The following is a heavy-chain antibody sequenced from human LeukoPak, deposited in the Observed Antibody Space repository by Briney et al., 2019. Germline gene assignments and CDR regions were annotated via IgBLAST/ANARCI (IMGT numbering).Heavy chain of an antibody. D-gene: IGHD4-17*01. Sequence: ASVKVSCKASGYSFTGYFIHWVRQAPGQGLEWMGCIDPNSGDTKYAQKFQGRVSMPRDTSTRTAYMELSRLRSDDTAVYYCARYNGDLTGGFDYWGQGTLVTVSS. CDR1: GYSFTGYF. CDR3: ARYNGDLTGGFDY. J-gene: IGHJ4*02. CDR2: IDPNSGDT. V-gene: IGHV1-2*02.